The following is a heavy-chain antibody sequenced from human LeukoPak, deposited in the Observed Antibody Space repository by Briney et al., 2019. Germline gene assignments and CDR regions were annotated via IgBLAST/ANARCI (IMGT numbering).Heavy chain of an antibody. D-gene: IGHD3-9*01. Sequence: PSETLSLTCTVSGGSISSYCWSWIRQPPGKGLEWIGYIYYSGSTNYNPSLKSRVTISVDTSKNQFSLKLSSVTAADTAVYYCARVDILTGYTFDYWGQGTLVTVSS. CDR3: ARVDILTGYTFDY. CDR1: GGSISSYC. CDR2: IYYSGST. V-gene: IGHV4-59*01. J-gene: IGHJ4*02.